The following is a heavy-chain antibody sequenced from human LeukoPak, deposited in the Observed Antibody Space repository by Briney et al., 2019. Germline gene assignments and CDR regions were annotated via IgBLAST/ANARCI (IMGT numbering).Heavy chain of an antibody. V-gene: IGHV3-66*01. CDR1: GFTFSSYG. D-gene: IGHD1-26*01. CDR2: IYSGGST. Sequence: GGSLRLSCAASGFTFSSYGMSWVRQAPGKGLEWVSVIYSGGSTYYADSVKGRFTISRDNSKNTLYLQMNSLRAEDTAVYYCAREPRWELPFDYWGQGTLVTVSS. J-gene: IGHJ4*02. CDR3: AREPRWELPFDY.